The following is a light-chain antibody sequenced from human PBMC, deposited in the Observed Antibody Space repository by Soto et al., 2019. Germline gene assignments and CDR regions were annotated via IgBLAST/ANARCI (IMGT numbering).Light chain of an antibody. V-gene: IGKV3-15*01. CDR1: QTVSSN. Sequence: EIVMTQSPATLSVSPGERATLSCRASQTVSSNLAWYQQKPGQAPWLLIHGASNRAAGIPARFSGSGSGTEFTLTISSLQSEDFAVYYCQQYNDWPPFTVGPGTRVDIK. CDR2: GAS. J-gene: IGKJ3*01. CDR3: QQYNDWPPFT.